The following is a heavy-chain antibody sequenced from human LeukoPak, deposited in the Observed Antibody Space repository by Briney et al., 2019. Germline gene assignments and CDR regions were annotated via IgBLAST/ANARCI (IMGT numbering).Heavy chain of an antibody. D-gene: IGHD4-23*01. Sequence: GGSLRLSCAASGCTFSNYGMHWVRQAPGKGLEWVAFIRYDESTKFYADSVKGRFTISRDNSKTTLYLQMNSLRAEDTAVYYCAKDLPTPYFDYWGQGTLVTVSS. CDR1: GCTFSNYG. V-gene: IGHV3-30*02. CDR2: IRYDESTK. J-gene: IGHJ4*02. CDR3: AKDLPTPYFDY.